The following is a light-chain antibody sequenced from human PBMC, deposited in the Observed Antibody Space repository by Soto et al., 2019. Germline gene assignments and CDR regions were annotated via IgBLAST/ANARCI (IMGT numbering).Light chain of an antibody. V-gene: IGLV1-47*01. J-gene: IGLJ2*01. Sequence: QLVLTQPPSASGTPGQRVTISCSGSSSSIGSNFVYWYQQLPGTAPKLLIYRNNQRPSGVPDRFSGSKSGNSASLAISGLRSEDEADYYCAAWDDSLGGRVFGGGTKLTVL. CDR1: SSSIGSNF. CDR3: AAWDDSLGGRV. CDR2: RNN.